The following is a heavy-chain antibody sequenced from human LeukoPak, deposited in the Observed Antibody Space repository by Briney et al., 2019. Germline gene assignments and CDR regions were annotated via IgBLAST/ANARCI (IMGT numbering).Heavy chain of an antibody. CDR1: GGSFSGYY. CDR2: INHSGST. D-gene: IGHD3-10*01. Sequence: SETLSLTCAVYGGSFSGYYWSWIGQPPGKGLEWIGEINHSGSTNYNPSLKSRVTISVDTSKNQFSLKLSSVTAADTAVYYCARGQPATKGRIYYGSGSYRYYFDYWGQGTLVTVSS. J-gene: IGHJ4*02. V-gene: IGHV4-34*01. CDR3: ARGQPATKGRIYYGSGSYRYYFDY.